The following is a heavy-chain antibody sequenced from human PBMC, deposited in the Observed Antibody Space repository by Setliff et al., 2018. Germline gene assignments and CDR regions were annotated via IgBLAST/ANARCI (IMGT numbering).Heavy chain of an antibody. CDR2: INPSSGAT. Sequence: GASVKVSCKASGYTFTGYYMYWVRQAPGQGLEWMGRINPSSGATIYAQKFQGRVTMTSDTSISTAYMELGRLRSDDTAMYFCARDGGGDSDAFDIWGQGTMVTVS. J-gene: IGHJ3*02. CDR3: ARDGGGDSDAFDI. V-gene: IGHV1-2*06. D-gene: IGHD3-16*01. CDR1: GYTFTGYY.